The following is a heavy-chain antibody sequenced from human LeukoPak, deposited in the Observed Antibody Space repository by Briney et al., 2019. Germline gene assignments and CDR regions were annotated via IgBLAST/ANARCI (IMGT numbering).Heavy chain of an antibody. CDR3: AREGGFYRPLDY. D-gene: IGHD3-3*01. V-gene: IGHV4-34*01. CDR2: INHSGST. CDR1: GGSFSGYY. Sequence: PSETLSLTCAVYGGSFSGYYWSWIRQPPGKGLEWIGEINHSGSTNYNPSLKSRLTMSVDVSENQVSLKLTSVTAADTAVYYCAREGGFYRPLDYSGQGTLVTVSS. J-gene: IGHJ4*02.